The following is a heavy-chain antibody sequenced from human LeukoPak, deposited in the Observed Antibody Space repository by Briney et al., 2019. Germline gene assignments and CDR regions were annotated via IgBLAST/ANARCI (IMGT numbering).Heavy chain of an antibody. CDR3: ARVEMATMNFDY. D-gene: IGHD5-24*01. J-gene: IGHJ4*02. CDR1: GFPVISNY. CDR2: IYSGGST. V-gene: IGHV3-53*01. Sequence: PGGSLSLSCAASGFPVISNYMSWVRQAPGKGLEWVSVIYSGGSTYYADSVKGRFTISRDNSKNTLYLQMNSLRAEDTAVYYCARVEMATMNFDYWGQGTLVTVSS.